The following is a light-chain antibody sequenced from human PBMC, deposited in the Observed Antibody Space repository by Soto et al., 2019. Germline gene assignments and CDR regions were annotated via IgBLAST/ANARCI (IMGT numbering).Light chain of an antibody. J-gene: IGKJ3*01. CDR1: QDISNY. V-gene: IGKV1-33*01. CDR2: DAS. CDR3: QQYDNLPLLSGPGT. Sequence: DIQMTQSPSSLSASVGDRVTITCQASQDISNYLNWYQQKPGKAPKLLIYDASNLETGVPSRFSGSGSGTDFTFTISSLQPEDIATYYCQQYDNLPLLSGPGTFGPGTQVDIK.